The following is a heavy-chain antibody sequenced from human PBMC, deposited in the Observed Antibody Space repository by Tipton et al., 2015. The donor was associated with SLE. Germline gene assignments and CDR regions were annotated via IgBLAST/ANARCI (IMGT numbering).Heavy chain of an antibody. CDR1: GFTFSSYG. V-gene: IGHV3-30*02. Sequence: SLRLPCAASGFTFSSYGMHWVRQAPGKGLEWVAFIRYDGSNKYYADSVKGRFTISRDNSKNTLYLQMNSLRAEDTAVYYCARALYSYGPGGFDYWGQGTLVTVSS. J-gene: IGHJ4*02. D-gene: IGHD5-18*01. CDR3: ARALYSYGPGGFDY. CDR2: IRYDGSNK.